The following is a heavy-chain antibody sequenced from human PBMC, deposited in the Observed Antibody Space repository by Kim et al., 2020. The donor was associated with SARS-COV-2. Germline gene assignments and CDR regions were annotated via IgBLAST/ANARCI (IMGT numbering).Heavy chain of an antibody. D-gene: IGHD6-13*01. CDR2: TYYSGST. J-gene: IGHJ6*02. Sequence: SETLSLTCTVSGGSISSSSYYWGWIRQPPGKGLEWIGSTYYSGSTYYNPSLKSRVTISVDTSKNQFSLKLSSVTAADTAVYYCVQRGSWYNYYGMDVWGQGTTVTVSS. V-gene: IGHV4-39*01. CDR3: VQRGSWYNYYGMDV. CDR1: GGSISSSSYY.